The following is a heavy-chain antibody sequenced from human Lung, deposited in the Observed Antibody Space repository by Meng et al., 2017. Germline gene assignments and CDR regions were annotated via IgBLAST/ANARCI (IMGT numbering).Heavy chain of an antibody. V-gene: IGHV4-30-4*01. CDR2: IYNSGST. J-gene: IGHJ2*01. CDR3: ARGQKGYFDL. Sequence: VHPRESGPGLAKPSQTWSLTCTSSGGSISSSNYYWSWIRQPPGKGLEWSGHIYNSGSTYYNPSLKSRITISVDTSKNQFSLKLSSVTAADTAVYYCARGQKGYFDLWGRGTLVTVSS. CDR1: GGSISSSNYY.